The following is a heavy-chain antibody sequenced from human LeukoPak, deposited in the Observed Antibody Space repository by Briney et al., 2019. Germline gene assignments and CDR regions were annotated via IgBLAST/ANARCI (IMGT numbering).Heavy chain of an antibody. CDR2: INPNSGGT. Sequence: GASVKVSCKASGYTFTGYYMHWVRQAPGQGLEWMGWINPNSGGTNYAQKFQGRVTMTRDTSISTAYMELSRLRSDDTAVYYCARTSLSALYGYYFDYWGQGTLVTVSS. D-gene: IGHD2-2*02. J-gene: IGHJ4*02. CDR3: ARTSLSALYGYYFDY. V-gene: IGHV1-2*02. CDR1: GYTFTGYY.